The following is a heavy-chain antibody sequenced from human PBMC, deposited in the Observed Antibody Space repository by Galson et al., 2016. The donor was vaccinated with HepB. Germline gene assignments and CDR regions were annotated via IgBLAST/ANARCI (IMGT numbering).Heavy chain of an antibody. CDR2: IHPSGST. J-gene: IGHJ4*02. D-gene: IGHD5-24*01. CDR1: GGSFTGYY. V-gene: IGHV4-34*01. CDR3: SRGLDAYKAGNY. Sequence: ETLSLTCGVYGGSFTGYYCNWFRQPPGMGLEWIGEIHPSGSTSYDPSLGSRVTISLDTSKNQFSLKVDSVTAADTAVYFCSRGLDAYKAGNYWGQGTLVTVAA.